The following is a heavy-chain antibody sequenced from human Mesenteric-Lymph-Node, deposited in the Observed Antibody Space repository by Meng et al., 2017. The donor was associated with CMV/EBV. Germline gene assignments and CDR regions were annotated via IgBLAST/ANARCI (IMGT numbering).Heavy chain of an antibody. V-gene: IGHV3-21*01. CDR2: ISSSSSFT. Sequence: GGSLRLSCAASGFTFSSYSMNWFRQAPGKGLEWVSSISSSSSFTHYEDSVKGRFTISRDNARNSLYLQMNSLRAEDTAVYYCARACSSTSCRHIRDHYFYGMDVWGQGTTVTVSS. J-gene: IGHJ6*02. CDR3: ARACSSTSCRHIRDHYFYGMDV. CDR1: GFTFSSYS. D-gene: IGHD2-2*01.